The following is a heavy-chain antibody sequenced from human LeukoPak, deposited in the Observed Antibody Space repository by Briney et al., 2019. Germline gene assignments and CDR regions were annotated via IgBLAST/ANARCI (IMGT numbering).Heavy chain of an antibody. D-gene: IGHD2-2*02. CDR3: AAQCNDDFCYKRDYMDV. Sequence: GASVKVSCKTSKNIFTGYFMHWVHQAPGQGREWIGWINPNSGGTLFARRFQGRVTMTRDTSIGATYMELSRLTSDDTALYYCAAQCNDDFCYKRDYMDVWGKGTMVIVSS. CDR1: KNIFTGYF. CDR2: INPNSGGT. V-gene: IGHV1-2*02. J-gene: IGHJ6*03.